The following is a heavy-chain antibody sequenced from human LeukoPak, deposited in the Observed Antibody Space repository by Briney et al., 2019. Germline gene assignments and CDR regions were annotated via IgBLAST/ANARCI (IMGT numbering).Heavy chain of an antibody. Sequence: PGGSLRLSCAASGFTFSSYAMSWVRQAPGKGLEWVSSISATGGSTYYADSVKGRFTISRDNSKNTLYLQMNSLRAEDTAVYYCAKGFIGYCSGGRCSTFDYRGQGTLVTVSS. J-gene: IGHJ4*02. D-gene: IGHD2-15*01. V-gene: IGHV3-23*01. CDR2: ISATGGST. CDR3: AKGFIGYCSGGRCSTFDY. CDR1: GFTFSSYA.